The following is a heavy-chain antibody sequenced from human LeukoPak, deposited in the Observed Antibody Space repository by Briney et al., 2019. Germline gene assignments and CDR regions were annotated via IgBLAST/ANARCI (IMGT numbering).Heavy chain of an antibody. D-gene: IGHD3-16*02. J-gene: IGHJ4*02. CDR3: ASLAEIPLYGD. Sequence: GASVKVSCKASGYTFTGYYMHWVRQAPGQGLEWMGRIIPILGIANYAQKFQGRVTITADKSTSTAYMELSSLRSEDTAVYYCASLAEIPLYGDWGQGTLVTVSS. CDR1: GYTFTGYY. CDR2: IIPILGIA. V-gene: IGHV1-69*02.